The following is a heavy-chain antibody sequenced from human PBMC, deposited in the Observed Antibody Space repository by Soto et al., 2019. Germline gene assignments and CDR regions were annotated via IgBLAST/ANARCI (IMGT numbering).Heavy chain of an antibody. J-gene: IGHJ6*02. CDR2: ISGSGGST. CDR1: GFTFSSYA. D-gene: IGHD1-26*01. Sequence: GGSLRLSCAASGFTFSSYAMSWVRQAPGKGLEWVSAISGSGGSTYYADSVKGRFTISRDNSKNTLYLQMNSLRAEDTAVYYCAEDEVGAVYSYYYGMDVWGQGTTVTVSS. CDR3: AEDEVGAVYSYYYGMDV. V-gene: IGHV3-23*01.